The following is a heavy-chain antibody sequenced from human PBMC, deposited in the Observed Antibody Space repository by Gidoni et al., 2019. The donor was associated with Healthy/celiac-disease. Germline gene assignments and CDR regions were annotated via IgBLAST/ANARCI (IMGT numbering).Heavy chain of an antibody. Sequence: VWVSRINSDGSSTSYADSVKGRFTISRDNAKNTLYLQMNSLRAEDTAVYYCARAGITMIVVDDAFDIWGQGTMVTVSS. CDR3: ARAGITMIVVDDAFDI. J-gene: IGHJ3*02. CDR2: INSDGSST. V-gene: IGHV3-74*01. D-gene: IGHD3-22*01.